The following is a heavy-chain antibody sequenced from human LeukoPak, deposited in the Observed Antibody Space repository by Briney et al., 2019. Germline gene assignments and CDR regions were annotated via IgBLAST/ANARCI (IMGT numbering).Heavy chain of an antibody. D-gene: IGHD4-17*01. CDR3: ARGSRVTTRLDAFDI. Sequence: GRSLRLSCAASGFTFSSYAMHWVRQAPGKGLEWVAVISYDGSNKYYADSVKGRFTISRDNSKNTLYLQMNSLRVEDTAVYYCARGSRVTTRLDAFDIWGQGTMVTVSS. J-gene: IGHJ3*02. CDR1: GFTFSSYA. V-gene: IGHV3-30-3*01. CDR2: ISYDGSNK.